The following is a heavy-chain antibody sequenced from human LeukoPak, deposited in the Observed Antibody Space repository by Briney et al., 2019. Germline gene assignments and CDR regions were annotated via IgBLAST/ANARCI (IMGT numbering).Heavy chain of an antibody. CDR2: MNPNSGNT. Sequence: ASVKVSCMASGYTFTNYDLNSVRQATGQGLEWMGWMNPNSGNTGYAQKFQGRVTITRNTSISTAYMELSSLRSEDTAVYYCARLEYCSSSDNFDYWGQGTLVTVSS. D-gene: IGHD6-6*01. V-gene: IGHV1-8*03. J-gene: IGHJ4*02. CDR3: ARLEYCSSSDNFDY. CDR1: GYTFTNYD.